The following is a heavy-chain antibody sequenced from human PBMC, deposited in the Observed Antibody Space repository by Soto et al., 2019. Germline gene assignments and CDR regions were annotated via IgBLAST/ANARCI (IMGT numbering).Heavy chain of an antibody. D-gene: IGHD4-17*01. CDR3: ARDDYGDYRYGMDV. CDR1: GFTFSDYY. CDR2: ISSSGSTI. V-gene: IGHV3-11*01. Sequence: GGSLRLSCAASGFTFSDYYMSWIRQAPGKGLEWVSYISSSGSTIYYADSVKGRFTISRDNAKNSLYLQMNSLRAADTAVYYCARDDYGDYRYGMDVWGQGTTVTVSS. J-gene: IGHJ6*02.